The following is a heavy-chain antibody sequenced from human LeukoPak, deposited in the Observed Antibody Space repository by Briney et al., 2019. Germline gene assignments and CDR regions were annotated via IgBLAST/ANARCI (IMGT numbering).Heavy chain of an antibody. J-gene: IGHJ4*02. Sequence: GGSLRLSCAASGFTFNNYAMSWVRQAPGKGLEWVSAISGSGDFTYYADSVKGRFTISRDDSKNTVFLQMNSLRVDDTSVYYCARDLKSGYMDSWGQGTLVTVSS. CDR2: ISGSGDFT. CDR1: GFTFNNYA. V-gene: IGHV3-23*01. CDR3: ARDLKSGYMDS. D-gene: IGHD3-3*01.